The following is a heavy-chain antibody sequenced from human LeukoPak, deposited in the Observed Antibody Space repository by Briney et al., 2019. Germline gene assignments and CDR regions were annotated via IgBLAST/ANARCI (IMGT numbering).Heavy chain of an antibody. J-gene: IGHJ4*02. CDR3: ARGIVVVVAAGPGGWLHFDY. V-gene: IGHV4-39*01. D-gene: IGHD2-15*01. Sequence: SETLSLTCTVSGGSISSSSYYWGWIRQPPGKGLEWIGRIYYSGSTYYNPSLKSRVTISVDTSKNQFSLKLSSVTAADTAVYYCARGIVVVVAAGPGGWLHFDYWGQGTLVTVSS. CDR1: GGSISSSSYY. CDR2: IYYSGST.